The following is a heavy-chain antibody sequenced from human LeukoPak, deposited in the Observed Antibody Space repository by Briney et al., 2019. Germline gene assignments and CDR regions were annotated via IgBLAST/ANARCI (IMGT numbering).Heavy chain of an antibody. D-gene: IGHD5-18*01. CDR2: IYPGDSDT. CDR1: GYSFTSYW. V-gene: IGHV5-51*01. J-gene: IGHJ3*02. CDR3: ARQGQLGHDAFDI. Sequence: GESLKISCKGSGYSFTSYWIGWVRQMPGKGLEGMGIIYPGDSDTSYSPSFQGQVTISADKSISTAYLQWSSLKASDTAMYYCARQGQLGHDAFDIWGQGTMVTVSS.